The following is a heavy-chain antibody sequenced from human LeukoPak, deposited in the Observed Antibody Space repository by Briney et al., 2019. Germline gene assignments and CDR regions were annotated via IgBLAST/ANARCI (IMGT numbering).Heavy chain of an antibody. J-gene: IGHJ6*02. Sequence: GASVKVSCKASGYTFTSYAMHWVRQAPGQRLEWMGWINAGNGNTKYSQTFQGRVTITRDTSATSAYMELSSLRSEDTAVYHCARGLGYCSGGSCYALYYYYAMDVWGQGTTVTVSS. CDR1: GYTFTSYA. CDR3: ARGLGYCSGGSCYALYYYYAMDV. CDR2: INAGNGNT. D-gene: IGHD2-15*01. V-gene: IGHV1-3*01.